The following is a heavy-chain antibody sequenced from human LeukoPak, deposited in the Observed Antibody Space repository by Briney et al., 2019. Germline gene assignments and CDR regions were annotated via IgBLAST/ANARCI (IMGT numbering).Heavy chain of an antibody. D-gene: IGHD2-2*01. Sequence: SETLSLTCTVSGGSISSNNYYWSWIRQPPGKGLEWIGYIYYSGSTYYNPSLKSRVTISVDTSKNQFSLKLSSVTAADTAVYYCASTQGYCSSTSCRQDFQHWGQGTLVTVSS. CDR3: ASTQGYCSSTSCRQDFQH. CDR1: GGSISSNNYY. CDR2: IYYSGST. V-gene: IGHV4-30-4*02. J-gene: IGHJ1*01.